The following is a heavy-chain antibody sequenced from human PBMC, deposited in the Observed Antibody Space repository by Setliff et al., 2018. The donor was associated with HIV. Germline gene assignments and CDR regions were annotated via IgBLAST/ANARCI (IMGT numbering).Heavy chain of an antibody. V-gene: IGHV1-46*02. CDR3: AGVPGGGGNWFDP. D-gene: IGHD3-16*01. CDR2: INPGHGTT. J-gene: IGHJ5*02. Sequence: ASVKVSCKASGYSFNTYYIHWISQAPGQGLEWMGIINPGHGTTHYARQFQDRVTMTSDTSTSTVYMELTSLTSEDTAMYFCAGVPGGGGNWFDPWGQGTLFTVSS. CDR1: GYSFNTYY.